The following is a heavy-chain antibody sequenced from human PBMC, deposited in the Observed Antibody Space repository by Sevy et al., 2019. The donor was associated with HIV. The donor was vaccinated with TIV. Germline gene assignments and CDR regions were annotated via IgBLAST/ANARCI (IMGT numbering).Heavy chain of an antibody. CDR1: GYSISSGYY. CDR3: ARHYSSSWPPEYFQH. Sequence: SETLSLTCAVSGYSISSGYYWGWIRQPPGKGLEWIGSIYHSGSTYYNPSLKSRVTISVDTSKNQFSLKLSSVTAADTAVYYCARHYSSSWPPEYFQHWGQGTLVTVSS. D-gene: IGHD6-13*01. V-gene: IGHV4-38-2*01. J-gene: IGHJ1*01. CDR2: IYHSGST.